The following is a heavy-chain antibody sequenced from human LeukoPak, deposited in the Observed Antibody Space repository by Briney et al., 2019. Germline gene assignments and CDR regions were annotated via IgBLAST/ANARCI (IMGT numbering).Heavy chain of an antibody. J-gene: IGHJ6*03. D-gene: IGHD4-11*01. V-gene: IGHV4-4*07. Sequence: PSETLSLTCTVSGGSISSYYWSWIRQPAGKGLEWIGRIYTSGSTNYNPSLKSRVTMSVDTSKNQLSLKLSSVTAADTAVYYCARLLSNTRYYYYYYMDVWGKGTTVTVSS. CDR1: GGSISSYY. CDR3: ARLLSNTRYYYYYYMDV. CDR2: IYTSGST.